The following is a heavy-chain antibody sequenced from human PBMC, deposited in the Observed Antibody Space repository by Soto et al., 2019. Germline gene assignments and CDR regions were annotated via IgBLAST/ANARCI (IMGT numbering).Heavy chain of an antibody. J-gene: IGHJ4*02. D-gene: IGHD3-10*01. CDR3: TVWGSGNDFGVA. Sequence: EVQLVESGGGLVQPGGSLRLSCAASGFTFSDHYMDWVSQDPGKGLEWVGRSKNKADSYTTEYAASVKGRFTISRDGSKNSLFLQMNSLKTEDTAVYYCTVWGSGNDFGVAWGQGILVTVSS. CDR2: SKNKADSYTT. V-gene: IGHV3-72*01. CDR1: GFTFSDHY.